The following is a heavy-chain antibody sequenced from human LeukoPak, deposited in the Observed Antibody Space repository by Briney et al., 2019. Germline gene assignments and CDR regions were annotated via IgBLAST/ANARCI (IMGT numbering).Heavy chain of an antibody. CDR1: GFTFDDYA. CDR2: ISWNGGSP. V-gene: IGHV3-43D*03. J-gene: IGHJ4*02. CDR3: AKGGYDPDYFFDY. Sequence: PGGSLRLSCAASGFTFDDYAMHWVRHVPGKGLEWVSLISWNGGSPYYADSVKGRFTISRDNSKNSLYLQMNSLRAEDTALYYCAKGGYDPDYFFDYWGQGTLVTVSS. D-gene: IGHD3-16*01.